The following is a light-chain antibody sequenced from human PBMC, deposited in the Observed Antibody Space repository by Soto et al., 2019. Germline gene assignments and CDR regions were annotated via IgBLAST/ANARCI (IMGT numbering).Light chain of an antibody. J-gene: IGLJ2*01. CDR3: CSYAGSTTSVL. CDR2: DLN. V-gene: IGLV2-11*01. Sequence: QSALTQPHSVSGSPGQSVAISCTGTNSDVGAYNYVSWYQHHPSNAPKLIIYDLNKRPSGVPDRFSASKSGNTATLSISGLHLDDEADYYCCSYAGSTTSVLFGGGTKLTVL. CDR1: NSDVGAYNY.